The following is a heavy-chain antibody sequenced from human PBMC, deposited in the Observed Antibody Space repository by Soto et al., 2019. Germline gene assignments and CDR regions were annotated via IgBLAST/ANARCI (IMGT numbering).Heavy chain of an antibody. CDR3: ARGGSGTYKLDN. V-gene: IGHV3-74*01. Sequence: EVQLVESGGGLLQPGGSLRLSCEASGFTFSSHWMHWVRQTPGKGLVWVSRVNFDGTTTNYADSVKGRLTISRDNAKNTVYLQMKSLRAEDTAVYYCARGGSGTYKLDNWGQGTLVTVSA. CDR1: GFTFSSHW. J-gene: IGHJ4*02. D-gene: IGHD3-10*01. CDR2: VNFDGTTT.